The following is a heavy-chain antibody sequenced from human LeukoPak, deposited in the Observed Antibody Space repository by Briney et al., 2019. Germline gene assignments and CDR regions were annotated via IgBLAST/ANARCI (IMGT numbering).Heavy chain of an antibody. CDR3: AKDGAATLTSVDY. Sequence: GGSLRLSCAASGFTFSGYALTWVRQAPGKGLEWVSTIGYSGADTYYADSVKGRFTISRDNPKNTLYLQMNSLRAEDTAAYFCAKDGAATLTSVDYWGQGTLVTVSS. J-gene: IGHJ4*02. CDR2: IGYSGADT. V-gene: IGHV3-23*01. D-gene: IGHD4-17*01. CDR1: GFTFSGYA.